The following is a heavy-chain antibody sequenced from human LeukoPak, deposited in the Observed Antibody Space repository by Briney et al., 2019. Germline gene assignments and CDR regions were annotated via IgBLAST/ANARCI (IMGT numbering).Heavy chain of an antibody. CDR2: INSDGSST. V-gene: IGHV3-74*01. CDR3: ARDRGQLWPVHFDY. J-gene: IGHJ4*02. D-gene: IGHD5-18*01. Sequence: PGGSLRLSCAASGFTLSSYWMHWVRQAPGKGLVWVSRINSDGSSTSYADSVKGRFTISRDNAKNTLYLQMNSLRAEDTAVYYCARDRGQLWPVHFDYWGQGTLVTVSS. CDR1: GFTLSSYW.